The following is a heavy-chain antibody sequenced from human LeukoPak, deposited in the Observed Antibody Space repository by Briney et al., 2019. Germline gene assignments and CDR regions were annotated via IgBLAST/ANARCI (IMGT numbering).Heavy chain of an antibody. CDR3: ARGGGSGVYYLDY. D-gene: IGHD6-19*01. V-gene: IGHV1-69*04. CDR2: IIPILGIA. CDR1: GGTFSSYA. J-gene: IGHJ4*02. Sequence: SVKVSCKASGGTFSSYAISWVRQAPGQGLEWMGRIIPILGIANYAQKFQGRVTITADKSTSTAYMELSSLRSEDTAVYYCARGGGSGVYYLDYWGQGTLVTVSS.